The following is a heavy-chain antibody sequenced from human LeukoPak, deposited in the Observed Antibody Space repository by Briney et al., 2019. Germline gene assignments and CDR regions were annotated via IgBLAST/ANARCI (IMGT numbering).Heavy chain of an antibody. J-gene: IGHJ4*02. Sequence: SETLSLTCTVSGGSVSNYYWSWIRQSPGKGLEWIGYIYYTETSYNPSLKSRVTVSADTSKNQFSLKLYSVTAADTAVYYCATRKLGNDYWGQGTLVTVSS. CDR3: ATRKLGNDY. CDR1: GGSVSNYY. D-gene: IGHD7-27*01. CDR2: IYYTET. V-gene: IGHV4-59*02.